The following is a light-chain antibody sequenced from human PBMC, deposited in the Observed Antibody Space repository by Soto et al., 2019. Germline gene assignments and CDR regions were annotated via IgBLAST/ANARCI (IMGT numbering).Light chain of an antibody. CDR2: DAS. CDR3: QQYDNLPRT. J-gene: IGKJ2*02. Sequence: DIQMTQSPSSLSASVGDRVTITCQASQDISNYLNWYQQKPGKAPKLLIYDASNLEIGVPSRFSGSGAGTDFTFTISKLQPEDIATYYCQQYDNLPRTVGQGTKLDIK. CDR1: QDISNY. V-gene: IGKV1-33*01.